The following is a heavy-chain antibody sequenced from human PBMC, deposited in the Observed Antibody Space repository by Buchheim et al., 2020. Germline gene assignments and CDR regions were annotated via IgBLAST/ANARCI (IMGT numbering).Heavy chain of an antibody. J-gene: IGHJ4*02. CDR3: ARDRTGYGSNSNRGSYWCYFDY. D-gene: IGHD1-26*01. Sequence: QVQLQESGPGLVKPSQTLSLTCTVSGGSISSGGYYWSWIRQHPGKGLEWIGYIYYSGSTYYNPSLKSRVTISVDTSKNQFSLKLSSVTAADTAVYYCARDRTGYGSNSNRGSYWCYFDYWGQGTL. CDR1: GGSISSGGYY. CDR2: IYYSGST. V-gene: IGHV4-31*03.